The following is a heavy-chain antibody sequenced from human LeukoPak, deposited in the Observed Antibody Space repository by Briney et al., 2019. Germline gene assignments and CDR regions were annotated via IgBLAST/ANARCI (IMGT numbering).Heavy chain of an antibody. J-gene: IGHJ6*02. CDR3: ARGEVDTTYYYGMDV. CDR1: GGSISSSSYY. CDR2: IYYSGST. Sequence: PSETLSLTCTVSGGSISSSSYYWGWIRQPPGKGLEWIGSIYYSGSTYYNPSLKSRVTISVDTSKNQFSLKLSSVTAADTAVYYCARGEVDTTYYYGMDVWGQGTTVAVSS. V-gene: IGHV4-39*01. D-gene: IGHD3-16*01.